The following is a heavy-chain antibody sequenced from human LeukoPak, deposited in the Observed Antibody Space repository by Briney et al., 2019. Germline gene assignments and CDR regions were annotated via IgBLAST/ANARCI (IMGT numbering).Heavy chain of an antibody. D-gene: IGHD5-24*01. CDR3: ASSRWLQLGYFDY. J-gene: IGHJ4*02. Sequence: GGSLRLSCAASGFSFTTYWMSWVRQAQGKGLEWVANINQDGTEKYYVESVKGRFTISRDNAKNSLYLQMNSLRAEDTAVYYCASSRWLQLGYFDYWGQGTLVTVSS. CDR1: GFSFTTYW. CDR2: INQDGTEK. V-gene: IGHV3-7*01.